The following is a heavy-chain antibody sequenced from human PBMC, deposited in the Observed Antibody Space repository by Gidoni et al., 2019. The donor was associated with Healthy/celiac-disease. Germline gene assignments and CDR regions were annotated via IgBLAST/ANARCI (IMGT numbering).Heavy chain of an antibody. Sequence: EVQPLESGRGLVQPGGSLRPSCAASGFPFSSYAISWVRQAPGKGLEWVSAISGSGGSTYYADSVKGRFTISRDNSKNTLYLQMNSLRAEDTAVYYCAKDPGFWSGYYMGFGAFDIWGQGTMVTVSS. CDR2: ISGSGGST. J-gene: IGHJ3*02. CDR1: GFPFSSYA. D-gene: IGHD3-3*01. V-gene: IGHV3-23*01. CDR3: AKDPGFWSGYYMGFGAFDI.